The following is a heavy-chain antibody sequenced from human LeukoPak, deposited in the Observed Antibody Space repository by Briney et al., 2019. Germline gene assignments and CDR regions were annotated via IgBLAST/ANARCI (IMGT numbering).Heavy chain of an antibody. Sequence: SETLSLTCTVSGGSIQSHYWSWIRQPPGKGLEWSGYIYTSGSTNYNPSLKSRVTISVDTSKNQFSLKLSSVTAADTAVYYCARGSYDFWSGYSSLVGGDYYYYYMDVWGKGTTVTVSS. CDR1: GGSIQSHY. D-gene: IGHD3-3*01. CDR3: ARGSYDFWSGYSSLVGGDYYYYYMDV. V-gene: IGHV4-4*09. J-gene: IGHJ6*03. CDR2: IYTSGST.